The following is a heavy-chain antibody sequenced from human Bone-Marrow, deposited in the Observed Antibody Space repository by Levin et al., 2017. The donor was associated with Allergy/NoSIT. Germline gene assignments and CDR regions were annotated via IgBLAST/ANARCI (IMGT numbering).Heavy chain of an antibody. CDR3: GNLQIGPPERDAFDI. Sequence: GESLKISCAASGFTFSSYEMNWVRQAPGKGLEWVSYISSSGSTIYYADSVKGRFTISRDNAKNSLYLQMNSLRAEDTAVYYCGNLQIGPPERDAFDIWGQGTMVTVSS. CDR1: GFTFSSYE. V-gene: IGHV3-48*03. J-gene: IGHJ3*02. CDR2: ISSSGSTI. D-gene: IGHD1-14*01.